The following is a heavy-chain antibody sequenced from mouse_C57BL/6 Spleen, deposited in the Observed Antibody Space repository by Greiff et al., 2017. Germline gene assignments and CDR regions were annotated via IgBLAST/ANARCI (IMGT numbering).Heavy chain of an antibody. CDR3: VSYYDYDEGYYFDY. CDR2: INPNYGTT. V-gene: IGHV1-39*01. J-gene: IGHJ2*01. D-gene: IGHD2-4*01. CDR1: GYSFTDYN. Sequence: EVQLQQSGPELVKPGASVKISCKASGYSFTDYNMNWVKQSNGKSLEWIGVINPNYGTTSYNQKFKGKATLTVDQSSSTAYMQLNSLTSEDSAVYYCVSYYDYDEGYYFDYWGQGTTLTVSS.